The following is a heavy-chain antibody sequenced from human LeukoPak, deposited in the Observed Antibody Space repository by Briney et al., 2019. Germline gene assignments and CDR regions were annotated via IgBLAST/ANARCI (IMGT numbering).Heavy chain of an antibody. J-gene: IGHJ3*02. Sequence: GGSLRLSCAASGFTFSSSSMNWVRQAPEKGLEWVSYISTSGGTIYYADSVKGRFTISRDNAKNSLYLQMDSLRAEDTAVYYCASKRPMSLGAFDIWGQGAMVTVSS. CDR2: ISTSGGTI. D-gene: IGHD3-10*02. CDR3: ASKRPMSLGAFDI. CDR1: GFTFSSSS. V-gene: IGHV3-48*01.